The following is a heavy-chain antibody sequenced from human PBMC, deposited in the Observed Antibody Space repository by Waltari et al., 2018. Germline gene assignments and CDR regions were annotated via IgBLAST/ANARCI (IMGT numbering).Heavy chain of an antibody. D-gene: IGHD2-21*02. J-gene: IGHJ4*02. CDR2: MKDKTNSYET. CDR3: TRGDCGSDCYIYFY. Sequence: EVQLVESGGGLVQPGGSLKVSCSASGFTFSGSSLHWVRQTSGKGLEWFGRMKDKTNSYETAYAASVKGRFTISRDDSKTTAYLQMNSLKTEYTAVYYCTRGDCGSDCYIYFYWGLGTLVTVSS. V-gene: IGHV3-73*01. CDR1: GFTFSGSS.